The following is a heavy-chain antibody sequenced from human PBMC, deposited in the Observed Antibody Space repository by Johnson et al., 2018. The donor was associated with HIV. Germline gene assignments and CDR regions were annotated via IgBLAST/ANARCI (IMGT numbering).Heavy chain of an antibody. CDR2: ISYDGSNK. V-gene: IGHV3-30*04. CDR3: ARDQSGSYYYAFDI. Sequence: QVQLVESGGGVVQPGRSLRLSCAASGFTFSSYAMHWVRQAPGKGLEWVAVISYDGSNKYYADSVKGRFTISRDNSKNTLYLQMNSLGAEDTAVYYCARDQSGSYYYAFDIWGQGTMVTVSS. CDR1: GFTFSSYA. J-gene: IGHJ3*02. D-gene: IGHD1-26*01.